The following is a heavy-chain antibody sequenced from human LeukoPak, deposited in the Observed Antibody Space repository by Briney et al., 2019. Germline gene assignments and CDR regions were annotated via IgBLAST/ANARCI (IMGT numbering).Heavy chain of an antibody. V-gene: IGHV3-23*01. D-gene: IGHD1/OR15-1a*01. CDR1: GFTFSDYY. CDR3: AKSHSVEQRGYFDY. CDR2: IANDGGST. J-gene: IGHJ4*02. Sequence: GGSLRLSCAASGFTFSDYYMSWIRQAPGKGLEWVSSIANDGGSTYYADSVKGRFTISRDNSRNTVYLQMNSLRAEDMAVYYCAKSHSVEQRGYFDYWGQGTLVPVSS.